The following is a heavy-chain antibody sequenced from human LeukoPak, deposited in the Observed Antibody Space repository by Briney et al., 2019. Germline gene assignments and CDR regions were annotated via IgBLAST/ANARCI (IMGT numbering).Heavy chain of an antibody. CDR3: ARGSIAAAGTGGYYFDY. J-gene: IGHJ4*02. D-gene: IGHD6-13*01. Sequence: SETLSLTCAVYGGSFSGYYWSGIRQPPGKGLEWIGEINHSGSTNYNPSLKSRVTISVDTSKNQFSLKLSSVTAADTAVYYCARGSIAAAGTGGYYFDYWGQGTLVTVSS. CDR2: INHSGST. CDR1: GGSFSGYY. V-gene: IGHV4-34*01.